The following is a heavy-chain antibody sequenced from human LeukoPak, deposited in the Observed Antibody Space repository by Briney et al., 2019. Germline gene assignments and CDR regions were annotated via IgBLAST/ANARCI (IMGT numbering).Heavy chain of an antibody. D-gene: IGHD3-10*01. CDR3: ASEDGSGSSLNFDY. CDR2: ISAYNGNT. Sequence: ASVKVSCTAYGYTFASYGISWVRQAPGQGLEWMGWISAYNGNTNYAQKLQGRVTMTTDTSTSTAYMELRSLRSDDTAVYYCASEDGSGSSLNFDYWGQGTLVTVSS. V-gene: IGHV1-18*01. J-gene: IGHJ4*02. CDR1: GYTFASYG.